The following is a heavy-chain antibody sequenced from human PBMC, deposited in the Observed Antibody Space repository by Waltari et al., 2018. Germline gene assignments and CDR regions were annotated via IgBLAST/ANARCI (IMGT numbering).Heavy chain of an antibody. V-gene: IGHV1-69*01. Sequence: QVQLVQSGAEVKKPGSSVKVSCKASGGTFRSYAISWVRQAPGHGLEWMGGIIPIFGTANYAQKFQGRVTITADESTSTAYMELSSLRSEDTAVYYCARDRAPRVYSHGRGGELLGAFDIWGQGTMVTVSS. J-gene: IGHJ3*02. CDR3: ARDRAPRVYSHGRGGELLGAFDI. CDR1: GGTFRSYA. D-gene: IGHD2-15*01. CDR2: IIPIFGTA.